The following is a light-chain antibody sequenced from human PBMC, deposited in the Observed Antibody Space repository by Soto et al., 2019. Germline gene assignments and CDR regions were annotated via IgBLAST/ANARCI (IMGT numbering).Light chain of an antibody. CDR2: WAS. CDR1: RSILYSSNNKNY. Sequence: DIVMTQSPDSLAVSLGERATINCKSSRSILYSSNNKNYLVWYQQKPGQRPKVLIYWASTRESGVPDRFSGRGSGTDFTLTISSLQAEDVAVYYCQQYYDTPYTFGQGTKLEIK. V-gene: IGKV4-1*01. CDR3: QQYYDTPYT. J-gene: IGKJ2*01.